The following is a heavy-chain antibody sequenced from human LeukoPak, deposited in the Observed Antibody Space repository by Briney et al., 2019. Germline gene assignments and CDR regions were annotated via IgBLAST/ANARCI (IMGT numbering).Heavy chain of an antibody. V-gene: IGHV3-23*01. CDR2: ISGSGGST. D-gene: IGHD5-12*01. CDR3: ARVGGDKAATGHFDY. Sequence: GGSLRLSCAASGFTFSSYAMSWVRQAPGKGLEWVSVISGSGGSTYYADSVKGRFTISRDNSKNTVYLQMNSLRAEDTAVFYCARVGGDKAATGHFDYWGQGTLVTVSS. CDR1: GFTFSSYA. J-gene: IGHJ4*02.